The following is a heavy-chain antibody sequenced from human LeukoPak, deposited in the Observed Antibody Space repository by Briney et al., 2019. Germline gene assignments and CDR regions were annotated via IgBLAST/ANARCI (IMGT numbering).Heavy chain of an antibody. V-gene: IGHV3-11*01. J-gene: IGHJ1*01. D-gene: IGHD3-22*01. CDR2: ISSSGSTI. CDR3: ASGVTYYYDSSGYYYEQRWEYFQH. Sequence: GGSLRLSCAASGFTFSDYYMSWLRQAPGKGLEWVSYISSSGSTIYYADSVKGRFTISRDNAKNSLYLQMNSLRAEDTAVYYCASGVTYYYDSSGYYYEQRWEYFQHWGQGTLVTVSS. CDR1: GFTFSDYY.